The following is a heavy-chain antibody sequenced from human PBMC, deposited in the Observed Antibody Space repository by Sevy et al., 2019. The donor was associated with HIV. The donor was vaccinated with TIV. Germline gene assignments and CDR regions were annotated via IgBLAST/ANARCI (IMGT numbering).Heavy chain of an antibody. Sequence: SETLSLTCTVSGGSISSYYWSWIRQPPGKGLEWIGYIYYSGSTNYNPSLKSRVTISVDTSKNQFSLKLSSVTAADTAVYYCARRRGYSLDYWGQGTLVTVSS. V-gene: IGHV4-59*08. CDR1: GGSISSYY. CDR3: ARRRGYSLDY. CDR2: IYYSGST. J-gene: IGHJ4*02. D-gene: IGHD1-26*01.